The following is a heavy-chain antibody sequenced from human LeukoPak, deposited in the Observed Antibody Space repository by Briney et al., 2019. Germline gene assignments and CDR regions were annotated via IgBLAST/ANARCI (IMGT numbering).Heavy chain of an antibody. CDR2: ISYDGSNK. J-gene: IGHJ4*02. Sequence: GGSLRLSCAASGFTFSSYAMPWVRQAPGKGLEWVAVISYDGSNKYYADSVKGRFTISRDNSKNTLYLQMNSLRAEDTAVYYCARDRGHYFDYWGQGTLVTVSS. CDR3: ARDRGHYFDY. D-gene: IGHD3-10*01. CDR1: GFTFSSYA. V-gene: IGHV3-30-3*01.